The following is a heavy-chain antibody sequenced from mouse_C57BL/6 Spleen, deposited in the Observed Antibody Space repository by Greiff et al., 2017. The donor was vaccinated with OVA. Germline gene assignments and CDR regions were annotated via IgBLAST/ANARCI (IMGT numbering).Heavy chain of an antibody. CDR3: ARATVVERAMDY. D-gene: IGHD1-1*01. V-gene: IGHV1-59*01. CDR1: GYTFTSYW. Sequence: QVQLQQPGAELVRPGTSVKLSCKASGYTFTSYWMHWVKQRPGQGLEWIGVIDPSDSYTNYNQKFKGKATLTVDTSSSTAYMQLSSLTSEDSAVYYCARATVVERAMDYWGQGTSVTVSS. J-gene: IGHJ4*01. CDR2: IDPSDSYT.